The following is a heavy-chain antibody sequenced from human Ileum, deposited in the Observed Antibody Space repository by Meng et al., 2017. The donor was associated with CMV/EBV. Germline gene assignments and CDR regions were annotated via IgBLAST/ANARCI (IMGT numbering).Heavy chain of an antibody. CDR2: INPSGGST. D-gene: IGHD2-2*01. Sequence: MHWVRQAPGRGLEWMGIINPSGGSTSYAQKFQGRVTMTRDTSTSTVYMELSSLRSEDTAVYYCARDVPSELSYYCSSTSCSRSWFDPWGQGTLVTVSS. CDR3: ARDVPSELSYYCSSTSCSRSWFDP. J-gene: IGHJ5*02. V-gene: IGHV1-46*01.